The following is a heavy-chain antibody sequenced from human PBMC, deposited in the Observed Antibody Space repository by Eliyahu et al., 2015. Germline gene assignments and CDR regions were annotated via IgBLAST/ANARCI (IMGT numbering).Heavy chain of an antibody. V-gene: IGHV1-18*01. Sequence: QVHVVQSGAEVKKPGTSVKVSCKASGYNFGVYGMAWVRQAPGQGLEWMGGISAYTRSTNFAQRFQDRVTLTTETSTNTAYMEMRSLRSDDTAVYYCARVTSGGAAAGALDYWGQGTLVTVSS. CDR2: ISAYTRST. CDR1: GYNFGVYG. D-gene: IGHD6-13*01. J-gene: IGHJ4*02. CDR3: ARVTSGGAAAGALDY.